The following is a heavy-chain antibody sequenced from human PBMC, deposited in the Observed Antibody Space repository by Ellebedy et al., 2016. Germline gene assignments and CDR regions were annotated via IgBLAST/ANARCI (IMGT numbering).Heavy chain of an antibody. CDR2: ISSSSSYI. D-gene: IGHD6-19*01. CDR3: ARDLGGAVALYYFDY. J-gene: IGHJ4*02. V-gene: IGHV3-21*01. CDR1: GFTFSSYS. Sequence: GESLKISCAASGFTFSSYSMNWVRQAPGKGLEWVSSISSSSSYIYYADSVKGRFTISRDNAKNSLYLQMNSLRAEDTAVYYCARDLGGAVALYYFDYWGQGTLVTVSS.